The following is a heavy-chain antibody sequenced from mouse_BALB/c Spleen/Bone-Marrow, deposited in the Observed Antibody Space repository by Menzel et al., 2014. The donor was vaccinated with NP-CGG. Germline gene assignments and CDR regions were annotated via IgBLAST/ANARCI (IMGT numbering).Heavy chain of an antibody. CDR1: GYTFTTYW. CDR2: IYPGSGNT. CDR3: TRWNGHYEGFAY. J-gene: IGHJ3*01. Sequence: LQQSGSELVRPGASVKLSCKASGYTFTTYWIHWVKQRHGQGLEWIGNIYPGSGNTNYGEKFKTKGTLTVDTSSSTAYMHLSSPTSEDSAVYYCTRWNGHYEGFAYWGQGTLVTVSA. D-gene: IGHD2-1*01. V-gene: IGHV1S22*01.